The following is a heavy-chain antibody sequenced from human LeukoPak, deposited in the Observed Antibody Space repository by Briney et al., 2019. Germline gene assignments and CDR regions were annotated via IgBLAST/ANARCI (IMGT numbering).Heavy chain of an antibody. D-gene: IGHD2-21*01. V-gene: IGHV1-18*01. J-gene: IGHJ4*02. Sequence: ASVKVSCKASGYTFTMYGISWVRQAPGQGLEWMAWINGYNGDANHAQNLQGRVTMTKDTSSNTAYMELRSLRSDDTAVYYCVRDAKSRGGDEGYFDYWGPGALVTVSS. CDR1: GYTFTMYG. CDR3: VRDAKSRGGDEGYFDY. CDR2: INGYNGDA.